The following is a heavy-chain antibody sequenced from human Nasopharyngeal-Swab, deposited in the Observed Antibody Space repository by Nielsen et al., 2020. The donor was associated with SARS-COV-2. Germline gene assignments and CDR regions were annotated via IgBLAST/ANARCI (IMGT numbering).Heavy chain of an antibody. Sequence: VRQAPGKGLEWVSSISGSGGNEYYAESVKGRFTISRDNSKNTLYLQMNSLRAEDTAIYYCAKDRDDYGDYWGSETFHFDHWGQGTLVTVS. CDR2: ISGSGGNE. CDR3: AKDRDDYGDYWGSETFHFDH. V-gene: IGHV3-23*01. J-gene: IGHJ4*02. D-gene: IGHD4-17*01.